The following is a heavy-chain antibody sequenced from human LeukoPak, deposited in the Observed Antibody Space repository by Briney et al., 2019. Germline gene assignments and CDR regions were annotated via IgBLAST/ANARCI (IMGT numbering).Heavy chain of an antibody. CDR3: AIQCGGNSGGDH. J-gene: IGHJ4*02. CDR1: VFSLRGYG. CDR2: IRYDGSNT. D-gene: IGHD4-23*01. V-gene: IGHV3-30*02. Sequence: VGSLRLSCAASVFSLRGYGMHWGRQAPGKGLEWVAFIRYDGSNTYHADSVKGRFTVSRDNSKNTLYRQMNSLRVDDAAVYHCAIQCGGNSGGDHWGQGTLGIVSS.